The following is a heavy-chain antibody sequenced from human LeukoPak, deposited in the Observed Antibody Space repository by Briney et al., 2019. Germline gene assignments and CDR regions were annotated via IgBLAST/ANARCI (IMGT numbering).Heavy chain of an antibody. J-gene: IGHJ6*04. V-gene: IGHV1-24*01. CDR3: ATERGMVRGLGGYGMDV. Sequence: ASVKVSCKVSGYTLTELSMHWVRQAPGKGLEWMGGFDPEDGETIYAQKFQGRVTMTAATSTDTAYMELSSLRSEDTAVYYCATERGMVRGLGGYGMDVWGKGTTVTVSS. CDR1: GYTLTELS. CDR2: FDPEDGET. D-gene: IGHD3-10*01.